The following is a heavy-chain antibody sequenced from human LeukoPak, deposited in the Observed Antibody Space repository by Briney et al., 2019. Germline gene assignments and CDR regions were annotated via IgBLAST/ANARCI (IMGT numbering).Heavy chain of an antibody. Sequence: PSETLSLTCAVYGGSFSGYYWGWIRQPPGKGLEWIGEINHSGSTNYNPSLKSRVTISVDTSKNQFSLKLSSVTAADTAVYYCARAPPNYQLLPEDAFDIWGQGTMVTVSS. D-gene: IGHD2-2*01. CDR1: GGSFSGYY. CDR2: INHSGST. CDR3: ARAPPNYQLLPEDAFDI. J-gene: IGHJ3*02. V-gene: IGHV4-34*01.